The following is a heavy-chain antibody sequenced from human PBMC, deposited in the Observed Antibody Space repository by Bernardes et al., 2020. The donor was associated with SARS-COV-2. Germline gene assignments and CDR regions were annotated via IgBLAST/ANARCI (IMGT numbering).Heavy chain of an antibody. Sequence: GGSLRLSCAASGFTFSSYGMHWVRQAPGKGLEWVAVIWYDGSNKYYADSVKGRFTISRDNSKNTLYLQMNSLRAEDTAVYYCAREHGWTLRDFDYWGQGNRVTGTS. CDR1: GFTFSSYG. CDR2: IWYDGSNK. CDR3: AREHGWTLRDFDY. J-gene: IGHJ4*02. V-gene: IGHV3-33*01. D-gene: IGHD5-12*01.